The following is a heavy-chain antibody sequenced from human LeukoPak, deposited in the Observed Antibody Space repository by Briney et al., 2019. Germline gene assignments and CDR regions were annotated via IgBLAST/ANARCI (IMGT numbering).Heavy chain of an antibody. D-gene: IGHD1-1*01. CDR1: GFTFSNAW. V-gene: IGHV3-15*01. CDR3: TTDPTIVQLERGY. J-gene: IGHJ4*02. CDR2: IKSKTDGGTT. Sequence: AGGSLRLSCAASGFTFSNAWMSWVRQAPGKGLEWVGRIKSKTDGGTTDYAAPVKGRFTISRDDSKNTLYLQMNSLKTEDTAVYYCTTDPTIVQLERGYWGQGTLVTVSP.